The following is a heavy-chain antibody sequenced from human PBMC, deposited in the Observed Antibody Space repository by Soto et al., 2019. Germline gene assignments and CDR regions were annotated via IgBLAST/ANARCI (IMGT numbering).Heavy chain of an antibody. CDR1: GYTFTSYG. J-gene: IGHJ4*02. V-gene: IGHV1-18*01. CDR3: ARVGRVQTSGRCGY. CDR2: ISAYNGNT. Sequence: WASVKVSCKASGYTFTSYGISWVRQAPGQGLEWMGWISAYNGNTNYAQKLQGRVTMTTDTSTSTAYMELRSLRSDDTAVYYCARVGRVQTSGRCGYWGQGTLVTVSS. D-gene: IGHD6-19*01.